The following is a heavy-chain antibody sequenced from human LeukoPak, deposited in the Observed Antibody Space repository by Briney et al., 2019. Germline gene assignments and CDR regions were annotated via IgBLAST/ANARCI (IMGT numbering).Heavy chain of an antibody. J-gene: IGHJ4*02. D-gene: IGHD3-22*01. CDR3: AKRGVVIRVILVGFHKEAYYFDS. CDR2: ISDSVGRT. V-gene: IGHV3-23*01. Sequence: GGSLRLSCAVSGITLSNYGMSWVRQAPGNGLEWVAGISDSVGRTNYADSVKGRFTISRDNPKNTLYLQMNSLRAEDTAVYFCAKRGVVIRVILVGFHKEAYYFDSWGQGALVTVSS. CDR1: GITLSNYG.